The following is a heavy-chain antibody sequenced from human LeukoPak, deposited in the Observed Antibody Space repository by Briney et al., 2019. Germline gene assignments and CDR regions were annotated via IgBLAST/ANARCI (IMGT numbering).Heavy chain of an antibody. D-gene: IGHD5-18*01. CDR2: ISSASTYI. Sequence: GGSLRLSCAPSGSTLSGYSMNWVRQAPGKGLEWVSSISSASTYIYYADSVKGRFTISRDNAKNSLYLQMNSLRAEDTAMYYCARLVWDTAMADGDIDSWGQGTLLIVSS. V-gene: IGHV3-21*01. CDR1: GSTLSGYS. CDR3: ARLVWDTAMADGDIDS. J-gene: IGHJ4*02.